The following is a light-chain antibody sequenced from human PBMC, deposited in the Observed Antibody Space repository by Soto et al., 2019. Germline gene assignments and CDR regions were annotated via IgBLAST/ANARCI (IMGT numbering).Light chain of an antibody. CDR3: QQYDNWPWT. CDR1: QSISDT. Sequence: VMTQSPATLSVSPGGMATLSFRASQSISDTLAWYQQKPGQAPRLLIHGASTRAPGFPARFSGSGSGTDFTLTISSLQSEDFAVYYCQQYDNWPWTFGQGTRWIS. V-gene: IGKV3-15*01. J-gene: IGKJ1*01. CDR2: GAS.